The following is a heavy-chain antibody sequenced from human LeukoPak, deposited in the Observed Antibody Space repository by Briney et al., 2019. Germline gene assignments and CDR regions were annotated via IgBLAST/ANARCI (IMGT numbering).Heavy chain of an antibody. CDR2: MNPNSGNT. D-gene: IGHD1-14*01. Sequence: ASVKVSCKASGYTFTSYDINWVRQATGQGLEWMGWMNPNSGNTGYAQKFQGRVTMTRNTSISTAYMELSSLRSEDTAVYYCARDSLASTNEPERFPAHMDVWGKGTTVTVSS. CDR3: ARDSLASTNEPERFPAHMDV. V-gene: IGHV1-8*01. CDR1: GYTFTSYD. J-gene: IGHJ6*03.